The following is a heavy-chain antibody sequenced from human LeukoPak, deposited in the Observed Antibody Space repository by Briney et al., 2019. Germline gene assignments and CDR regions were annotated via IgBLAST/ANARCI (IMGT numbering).Heavy chain of an antibody. J-gene: IGHJ4*02. D-gene: IGHD6-13*01. CDR3: ARFPHSNIAAAGTEV. Sequence: SETLSLTCNVSGGSISSYYWSWIRQPPGKGMEWHGYIYYSGSTNYNPSLKSRVTISVDTSKNQFSLKLSSVTVADTAVYYCARFPHSNIAAAGTEVWGQGTLVTVSS. V-gene: IGHV4-59*08. CDR2: IYYSGST. CDR1: GGSISSYY.